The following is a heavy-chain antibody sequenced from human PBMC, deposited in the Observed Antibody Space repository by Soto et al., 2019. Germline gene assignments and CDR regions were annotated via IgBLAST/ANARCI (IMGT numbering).Heavy chain of an antibody. Sequence: LSLTCTVSGGSVSSGSYYWSWIRQPPGKGLEWIGYIYYSGSTNYNPSLKSRVTISVDTSKNQFSLKLSSVTAADTAVYYCASYKRTARNWFDPWGQGTLVTVS. CDR1: GGSVSSGSYY. CDR3: ASYKRTARNWFDP. V-gene: IGHV4-61*01. CDR2: IYYSGST. D-gene: IGHD5-18*01. J-gene: IGHJ5*02.